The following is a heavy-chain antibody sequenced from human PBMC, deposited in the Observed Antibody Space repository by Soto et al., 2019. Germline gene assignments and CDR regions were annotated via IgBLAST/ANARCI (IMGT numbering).Heavy chain of an antibody. CDR3: ARAKGPTLFDY. CDR1: VFTCSSYD. CDR2: IGTAGDT. J-gene: IGHJ4*02. Sequence: HPRWAVRLSCSASVFTCSSYDMHWVRQGPGKGLECVSAIGTAGDTNYAGSVKGRFTISRENAKNSLYLQMNSLRAGDTAIYFCARAKGPTLFDYWGQVTLV. V-gene: IGHV3-13*04.